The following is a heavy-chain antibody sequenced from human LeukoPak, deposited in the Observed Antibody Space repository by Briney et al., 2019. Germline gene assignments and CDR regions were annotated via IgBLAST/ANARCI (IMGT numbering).Heavy chain of an antibody. CDR2: INPSGGAT. D-gene: IGHD3-22*01. Sequence: ASVKVSCKASGYTFTSYYVHLVRQAPGQGLEWMGLINPSGGATDYAQRFRGRVTMTRDTSTTTVYVELSSLRSEDTAVYYCARARDSRSSAYPPDYWGQGTLVTVSS. J-gene: IGHJ4*02. V-gene: IGHV1-46*01. CDR3: ARARDSRSSAYPPDY. CDR1: GYTFTSYY.